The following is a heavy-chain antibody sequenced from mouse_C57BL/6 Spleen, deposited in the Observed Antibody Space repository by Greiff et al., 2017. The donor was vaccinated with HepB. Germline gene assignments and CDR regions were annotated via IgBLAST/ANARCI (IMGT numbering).Heavy chain of an antibody. Sequence: LQQPGTELVKPGASVKLSCKASGYTFTSYWMHWVKQRPGQGLEWIGNINPSNGGTNYNEKFKSKATLTVDKSSSTAYMQLSSLTSEDSAVYYCARDTTVVAHWYFDVWGTGTTVTVSS. CDR2: INPSNGGT. J-gene: IGHJ1*03. CDR3: ARDTTVVAHWYFDV. V-gene: IGHV1-53*01. D-gene: IGHD1-1*01. CDR1: GYTFTSYW.